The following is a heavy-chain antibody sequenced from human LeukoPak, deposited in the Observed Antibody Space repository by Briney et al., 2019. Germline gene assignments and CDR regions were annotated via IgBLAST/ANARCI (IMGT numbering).Heavy chain of an antibody. V-gene: IGHV1-69*01. CDR3: ARVYMLAAAWAPFFDY. CDR2: IIPIFGTA. D-gene: IGHD6-13*01. CDR1: GGTFSSYA. J-gene: IGHJ4*02. Sequence: PVKVSCKASGGTFSSYAISWVRQAPGQGLEWMGGIIPIFGTANYAQKFQGRVTITADESTSTAYMELSSLRSEDTAVYYCARVYMLAAAWAPFFDYWGQGTLVTVSS.